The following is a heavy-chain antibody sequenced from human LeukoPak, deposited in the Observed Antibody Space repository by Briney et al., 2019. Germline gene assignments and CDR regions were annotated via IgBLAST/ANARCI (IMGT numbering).Heavy chain of an antibody. CDR2: IYANGST. V-gene: IGHV4-4*07. Sequence: SETLSLTCTVSSGSVSGYYWSWIRQPAGKGLEWIGRIYANGSTNYNPSLKSRVTMSEDTSKNHFSLKLNSVTAADTAVYYCARWTSSSWYFGNWFDPWGQGTLVTVSS. J-gene: IGHJ5*02. D-gene: IGHD6-13*01. CDR3: ARWTSSSWYFGNWFDP. CDR1: SGSVSGYY.